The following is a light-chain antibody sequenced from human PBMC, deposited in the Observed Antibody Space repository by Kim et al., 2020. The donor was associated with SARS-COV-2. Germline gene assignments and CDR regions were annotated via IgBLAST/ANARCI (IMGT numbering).Light chain of an antibody. CDR2: SVS. V-gene: IGKV3-15*01. J-gene: IGKJ2*01. CDR1: QSVSDK. Sequence: SVSPGESATLSCRASQSVSDKLSWYQQKTGQAPRLLIYSVSIRAAGVPAGFSGSGSGTDFTLTISGLQSEDSAVYYCQQHNNWPYTFGQGTKLEI. CDR3: QQHNNWPYT.